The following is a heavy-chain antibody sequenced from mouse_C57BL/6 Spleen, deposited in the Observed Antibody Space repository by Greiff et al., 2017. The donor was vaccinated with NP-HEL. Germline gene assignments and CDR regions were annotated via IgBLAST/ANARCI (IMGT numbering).Heavy chain of an antibody. Sequence: QVQLQQPGAELVKPGASVKLSCKASGYTFTSYWMQWVKQRPGQGLEWIGEIDPSDSYTNYNQKFKGKATLTVDTSSSTAYMQLSSLTSEDSAVYYCARSAYGNPGYFDYWGQGTTLTVSS. D-gene: IGHD2-1*01. J-gene: IGHJ2*01. CDR2: IDPSDSYT. CDR3: ARSAYGNPGYFDY. CDR1: GYTFTSYW. V-gene: IGHV1-50*01.